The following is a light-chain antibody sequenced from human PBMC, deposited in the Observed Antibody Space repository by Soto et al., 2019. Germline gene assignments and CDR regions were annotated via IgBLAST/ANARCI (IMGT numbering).Light chain of an antibody. CDR2: AVA. CDR3: QQTYDTPTT. CDR1: QRIDNY. Sequence: DIQMTQSPSSLSASVGDRVTITCRASQRIDNYLNWYQQKPGKAPNLVIYAVASLQGGVPSRFSASASGTDFTLTISSLRPEDFATYYCQQTYDTPTTFGQGTKLEI. V-gene: IGKV1-39*01. J-gene: IGKJ2*01.